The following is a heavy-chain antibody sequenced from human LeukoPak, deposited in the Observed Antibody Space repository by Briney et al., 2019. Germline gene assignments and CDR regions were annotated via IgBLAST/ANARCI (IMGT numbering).Heavy chain of an antibody. J-gene: IGHJ4*02. D-gene: IGHD4/OR15-4a*01. CDR3: TRDSANYHFAY. Sequence: EGSLRLSCAASGFTVKDNFMSWVRQAPGKGLEWVSVLYSGGATYYADSVKGRFTISRDNSKNIVFLQMNDLRTEDTAFYYCTRDSANYHFAYWGQGALVTVSS. CDR1: GFTVKDNF. V-gene: IGHV3-66*01. CDR2: LYSGGAT.